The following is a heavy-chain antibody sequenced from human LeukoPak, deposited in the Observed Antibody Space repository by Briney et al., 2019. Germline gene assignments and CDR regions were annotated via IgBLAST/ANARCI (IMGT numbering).Heavy chain of an antibody. CDR1: GGSFSGYY. CDR2: VNHSGST. Sequence: SETLSLTCAVYGGSFSGYYWSWIRQPPGKGLEWIGEVNHSGSTNYNPSLKSRVTISVDTSKNQFSLKLSSVTAADTAVYYCARASVGQLYYHYGMDVWGQGTTVTVSS. D-gene: IGHD5-24*01. V-gene: IGHV4-34*01. CDR3: ARASVGQLYYHYGMDV. J-gene: IGHJ6*02.